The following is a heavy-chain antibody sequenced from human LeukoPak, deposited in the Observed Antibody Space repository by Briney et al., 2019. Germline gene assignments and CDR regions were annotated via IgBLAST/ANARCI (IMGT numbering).Heavy chain of an antibody. Sequence: GESLRLSCAASGFTFSSHLMHWVRQAPGKGLVWVSRISSDGTYTNYADSVRGRFTISRDNAKNSVYLQMNSLRAEDTAVYYCARAEDNDYWGQGTLVTVPS. CDR3: ARAEDNDY. D-gene: IGHD2-15*01. CDR1: GFTFSSHL. CDR2: ISSDGTYT. J-gene: IGHJ4*02. V-gene: IGHV3-74*01.